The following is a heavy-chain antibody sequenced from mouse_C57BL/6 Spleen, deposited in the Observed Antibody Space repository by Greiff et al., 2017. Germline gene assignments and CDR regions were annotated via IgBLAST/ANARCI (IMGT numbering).Heavy chain of an antibody. J-gene: IGHJ3*01. V-gene: IGHV1-76*01. CDR2: IYPGSGNT. Sequence: VQRVESGAELVRPGASVKLSCKASGYTFTDYYINWVKQRPGQGLEWIARIYPGSGNTYYNEKFKGKATLTAEKSSSTAYMQLSSLTSEDSAVYFCARWGFFAYWGQGTLVTVSA. CDR3: ARWGFFAY. CDR1: GYTFTDYY.